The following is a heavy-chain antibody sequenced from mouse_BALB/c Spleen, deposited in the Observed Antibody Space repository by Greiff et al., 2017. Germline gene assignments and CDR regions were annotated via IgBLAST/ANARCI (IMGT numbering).Heavy chain of an antibody. D-gene: IGHD1-1*01. CDR1: GFAFSSYD. V-gene: IGHV5-12-1*01. CDR3: AGDYYGYRYFDV. J-gene: IGHJ1*01. CDR2: ISSGGGST. Sequence: EVQGVESGGGLVKPGGSLKLSCAASGFAFSSYDMSWVRQTPEKRLEWVAYISSGGGSTYYPDTVKGRFTISRDNAKNTLYLQMSSLKSEDTAMYYCAGDYYGYRYFDVWGAGTTVTVSS.